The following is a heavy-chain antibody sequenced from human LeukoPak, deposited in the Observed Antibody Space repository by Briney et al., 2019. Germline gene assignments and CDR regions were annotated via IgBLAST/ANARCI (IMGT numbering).Heavy chain of an antibody. V-gene: IGHV3-7*01. CDR2: MDRNGYET. CDR1: GFTFNTYS. J-gene: IGHJ3*01. CDR3: ARRRTTAAFDA. D-gene: IGHD1-7*01. Sequence: GGSLRLSCIASGFTFNTYSMTWVRQAPGKGLEWVASMDRNGYETHYVDSVKGRFTISRDNAKNSLYLKMNSLRADDTALYYCARRRTTAAFDAWGQGKMVTVSS.